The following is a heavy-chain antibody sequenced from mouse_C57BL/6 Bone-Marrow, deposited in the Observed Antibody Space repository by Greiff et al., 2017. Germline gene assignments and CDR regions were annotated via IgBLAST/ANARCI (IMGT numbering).Heavy chain of an antibody. J-gene: IGHJ2*01. CDR1: GYTFTSYW. Sequence: QVQLQQPGAELVKPGASVKMSCKASGYTFTSYWITWVKQRPGQGLEWIGDIYPGSGSTNYNEKFKSKATLTVDKSSITAYMQLSSLTSEDSAVYYCARGGHGDYWCQGTTLTVSA. V-gene: IGHV1-55*01. CDR2: IYPGSGST. D-gene: IGHD3-1*01. CDR3: ARGGHGDY.